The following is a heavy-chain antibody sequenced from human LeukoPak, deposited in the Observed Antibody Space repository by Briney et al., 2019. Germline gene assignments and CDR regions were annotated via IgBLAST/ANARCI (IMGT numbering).Heavy chain of an antibody. Sequence: SETLSLTCTVSGDSIRYYYWSWIRQPPGKELEWIGNIYYSGSTNYNPSLKSRVTISVDTSKNQFSLKLSSVTAADTAVYYCARESPLGGTFDYWGQGTLVTVSS. CDR2: IYYSGST. CDR1: GDSIRYYY. CDR3: ARESPLGGTFDY. V-gene: IGHV4-59*01. J-gene: IGHJ4*02. D-gene: IGHD2/OR15-2a*01.